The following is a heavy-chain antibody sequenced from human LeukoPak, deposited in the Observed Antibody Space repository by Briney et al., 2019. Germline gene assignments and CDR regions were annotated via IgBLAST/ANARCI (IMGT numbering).Heavy chain of an antibody. V-gene: IGHV3-21*01. CDR2: ISSSSSYI. CDR3: ARNPGIAGH. CDR1: GGSISSSS. J-gene: IGHJ4*02. Sequence: ETLSLTCTVSGGSISSSSYYWGWIRQPPGKGLEWVSSISSSSSYIYYADSVKGRFTISRDNAKNSLYLQMNSLRAEDTAVYYCARNPGIAGHWGQGTLVTVSS. D-gene: IGHD1-14*01.